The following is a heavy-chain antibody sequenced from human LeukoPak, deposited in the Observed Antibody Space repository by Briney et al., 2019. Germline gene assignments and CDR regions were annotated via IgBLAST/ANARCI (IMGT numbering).Heavy chain of an antibody. CDR3: ARFRTPYWYFDL. J-gene: IGHJ2*01. Sequence: SETLSLTCTVSGGSISSYYWSWIRQPPGKGLEWIGYIYYSGSTNYNPSLKSRVTISVDTSKNQFSLKLSSVTAADTAVYYCARFRTPYWYFDLWGRGTLVTVSS. CDR2: IYYSGST. D-gene: IGHD2-2*01. V-gene: IGHV4-59*01. CDR1: GGSISSYY.